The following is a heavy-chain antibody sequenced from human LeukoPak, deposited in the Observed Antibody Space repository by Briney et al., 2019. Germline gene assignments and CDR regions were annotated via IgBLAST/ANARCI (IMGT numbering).Heavy chain of an antibody. V-gene: IGHV1-69*13. CDR3: ARSPVYGGNSVGYFDY. Sequence: ASVKVSCKASGGTFSSYAISWVRQAPGQGLEWMGGIIPIFGTANYAQKFQGRVTITADESTSTAYVELSSLRSEDTAVYYCARSPVYGGNSVGYFDYWGQGTLVTVSS. CDR1: GGTFSSYA. J-gene: IGHJ4*02. D-gene: IGHD4-23*01. CDR2: IIPIFGTA.